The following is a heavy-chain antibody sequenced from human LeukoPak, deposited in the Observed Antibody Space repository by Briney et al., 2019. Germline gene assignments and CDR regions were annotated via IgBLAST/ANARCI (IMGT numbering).Heavy chain of an antibody. D-gene: IGHD1-7*01. V-gene: IGHV1-2*02. Sequence: ASVKVSCKASGYTFTGYYMHWVRQAPGQGLEWMGWINPNSGGTNYAQTFQGRVTMTRDTSISTAYMQLSRLRSDDTAVYYCARDRGTYELRTRLNYYYYYMAGWSKATTVTVSS. CDR2: INPNSGGT. J-gene: IGHJ6*03. CDR1: GYTFTGYY. CDR3: ARDRGTYELRTRLNYYYYYMAG.